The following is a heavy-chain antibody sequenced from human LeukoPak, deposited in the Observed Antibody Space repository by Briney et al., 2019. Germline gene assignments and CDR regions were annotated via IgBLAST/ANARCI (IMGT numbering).Heavy chain of an antibody. CDR2: INPNSGGT. CDR1: GYTFTGYF. CDR3: ARSGGYDYVGGFYYYYYMDV. J-gene: IGHJ6*03. D-gene: IGHD5-12*01. Sequence: ASVKVSCKASGYTFTGYFMHWVRQAPGQGLEWMGWINPNSGGTNYAQKFLGRVTMTRDTSINTAYMELSRLKSDDTAVYYCARSGGYDYVGGFYYYYYMDVWGKGTTVTVSS. V-gene: IGHV1-2*02.